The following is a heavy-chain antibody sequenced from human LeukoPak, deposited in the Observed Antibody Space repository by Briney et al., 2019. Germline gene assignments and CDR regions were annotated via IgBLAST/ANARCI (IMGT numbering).Heavy chain of an antibody. CDR1: VFTFTNYA. D-gene: IGHD1-1*01. CDR2: ISESGGST. V-gene: IGHV3-23*01. J-gene: IGHJ3*02. CDR3: AKGNAAFDI. Sequence: GGSLRLSCAASVFTFTNYAMSWVRQAPGKGLEWVSSISESGGSTYYADSGKGRFTISRDNSKNTLYLQMNSLRVEDTAVYYCAKGNAAFDIWGQGTMVIVSS.